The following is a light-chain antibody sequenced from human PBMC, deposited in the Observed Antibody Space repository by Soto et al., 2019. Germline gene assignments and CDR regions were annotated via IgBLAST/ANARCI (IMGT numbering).Light chain of an antibody. J-gene: IGKJ1*01. CDR3: QQYGSSSWT. V-gene: IGKV3-20*01. Sequence: EIVLTQSPGTLSLSPGERATLSCRASQSVSSSYLAWYQQKPGQAPRLLIYGASSRATGIPDRFSGSASGTDFTLTISRLEPEDVAVYYCQQYGSSSWTFGQGTKVEIK. CDR2: GAS. CDR1: QSVSSSY.